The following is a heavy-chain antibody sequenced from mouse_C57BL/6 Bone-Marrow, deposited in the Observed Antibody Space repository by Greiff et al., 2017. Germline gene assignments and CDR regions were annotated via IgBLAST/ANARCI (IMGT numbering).Heavy chain of an antibody. CDR1: GFTFNTYA. Sequence: EVQLVESGGGLVQPKGSLKLSCAASGFTFNTYAMHWVRQAPGKGLEWVARIRSKSSNYATYYADSVKDRFTISRDDSQSMLYLQMNNLKTEDTAMYYCVRVTIYYYGSFYWYFDVWGTGTTVTVSS. V-gene: IGHV10-3*01. J-gene: IGHJ1*03. CDR3: VRVTIYYYGSFYWYFDV. D-gene: IGHD1-1*01. CDR2: IRSKSSNYAT.